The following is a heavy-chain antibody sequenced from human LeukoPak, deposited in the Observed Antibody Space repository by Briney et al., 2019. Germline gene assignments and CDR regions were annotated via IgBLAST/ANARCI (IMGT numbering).Heavy chain of an antibody. V-gene: IGHV4-59*02. CDR1: GASVNTYY. D-gene: IGHD6-19*01. CDR3: ARAGTGWAFDY. Sequence: SETLSLTCTVSGASVNTYYWSWIRRPPGKGLEWIGYMFYSGNSNYSPSLKSRVTISVDTSKNQLSLKVRSVTAADTAVYYCARAGTGWAFDYWGQGTLVTVSS. J-gene: IGHJ4*02. CDR2: MFYSGNS.